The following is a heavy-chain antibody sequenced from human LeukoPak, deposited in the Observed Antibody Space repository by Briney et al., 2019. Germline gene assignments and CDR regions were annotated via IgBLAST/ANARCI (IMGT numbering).Heavy chain of an antibody. CDR1: GFSVSNYY. J-gene: IGHJ5*01. D-gene: IGHD3-16*01. CDR3: ARARAVTQVWVEFDS. Sequence: TGGSLRLSCAGSGFSVSNYYMNWVRQAPGEGLEWVSLIRDSGATFYADSVKGRFTISRDNSKNTIYLQMNRQRVEDTAVYFCARARAVTQVWVEFDSWGQGTQVTVSS. V-gene: IGHV3-66*02. CDR2: IRDSGAT.